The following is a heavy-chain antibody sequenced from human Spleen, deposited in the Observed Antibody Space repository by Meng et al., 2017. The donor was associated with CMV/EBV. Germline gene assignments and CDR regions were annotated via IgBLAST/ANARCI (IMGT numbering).Heavy chain of an antibody. Sequence: SETLSLTCSVSGDSISNYYWSWIRQPPGKGLEWIGYVYYTGNTKYNPSLKSRVTISVDTSKNHFSLKLSSVTAADTAVYYCARGESSSWYGDYYYGMDVWGQGTTVTVSS. CDR1: GDSISNYY. D-gene: IGHD6-13*01. J-gene: IGHJ6*02. CDR3: ARGESSSWYGDYYYGMDV. V-gene: IGHV4-59*12. CDR2: VYYTGNT.